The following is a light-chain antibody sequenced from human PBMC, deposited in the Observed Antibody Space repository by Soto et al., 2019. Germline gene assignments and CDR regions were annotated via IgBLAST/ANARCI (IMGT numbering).Light chain of an antibody. Sequence: DIQLTQSPTSLSASVGDRVTIACRASQFIDSYLNWYQQKPGKAPKLLIYAASSLQSGVSSRFSGSGSGTDFTLTINSQQPEDFATYYCQQSYSTTRTFGQGTKVEIK. CDR3: QQSYSTTRT. V-gene: IGKV1-39*01. J-gene: IGKJ1*01. CDR1: QFIDSY. CDR2: AAS.